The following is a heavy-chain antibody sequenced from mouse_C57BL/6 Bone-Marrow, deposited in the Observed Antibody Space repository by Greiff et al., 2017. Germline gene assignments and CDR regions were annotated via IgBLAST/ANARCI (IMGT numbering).Heavy chain of an antibody. V-gene: IGHV1-63*01. CDR1: GYTFTNYW. CDR2: IYPGGGYT. Sequence: QVQLQQSGAELVRPGTSVKMSCKASGYTFTNYWIGWAKQRPGHGLEWIGDIYPGGGYTNYNEKFKGKATLTAYQSSSTAYMQFSSLTSEDSAIYYCARSGGNYEYYYAMDYWGQGTSVTVSS. J-gene: IGHJ4*01. CDR3: ARSGGNYEYYYAMDY. D-gene: IGHD2-1*01.